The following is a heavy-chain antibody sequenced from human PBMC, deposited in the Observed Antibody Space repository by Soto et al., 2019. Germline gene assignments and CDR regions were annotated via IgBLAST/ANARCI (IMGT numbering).Heavy chain of an antibody. CDR3: ARDRSSGWTFDY. CDR1: GDTFTSYA. Sequence: QVQLVQSGAEVKKPGSSVKVSCKASGDTFTSYAMHWVRQAPGQRLEWMGWINAVNGNTKYSQKFQGRVTITRDTSASTADMELSSLRSEDTAVYYCARDRSSGWTFDYWGQGTLVTVSS. CDR2: INAVNGNT. V-gene: IGHV1-3*01. D-gene: IGHD6-19*01. J-gene: IGHJ4*02.